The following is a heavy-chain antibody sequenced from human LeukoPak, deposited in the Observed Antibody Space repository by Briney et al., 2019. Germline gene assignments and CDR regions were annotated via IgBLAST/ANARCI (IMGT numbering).Heavy chain of an antibody. J-gene: IGHJ6*02. D-gene: IGHD6-13*01. CDR1: GDSISSYY. V-gene: IGHV4-59*08. Sequence: PSETLSLTCTVSGDSISSYYWNWIRQPPGKGLEWIGYVSYTGSTRYNPSLRSRATISADTSKTQFSLRLSSVTAADTAVYYCARSSGSSSLYYYYDMDVWGQGTTVTVSS. CDR2: VSYTGST. CDR3: ARSSGSSSLYYYYDMDV.